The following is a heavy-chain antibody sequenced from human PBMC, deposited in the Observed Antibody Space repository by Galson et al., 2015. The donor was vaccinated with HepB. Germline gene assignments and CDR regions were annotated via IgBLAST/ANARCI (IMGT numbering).Heavy chain of an antibody. D-gene: IGHD5-12*01. CDR3: TRDSGVGYTMDI. V-gene: IGHV3-48*02. CDR1: GFTFSSYG. Sequence: SLRLSCAASGFTFSSYGMDWVRQAPGKGLEWVSYINAYSSAIYYADSVKGRFTISRDNAKNSVYLQMHIMRDEATAVYYCTRDSGVGYTMDIWGQGTTVAVSS. CDR2: INAYSSAI. J-gene: IGHJ6*02.